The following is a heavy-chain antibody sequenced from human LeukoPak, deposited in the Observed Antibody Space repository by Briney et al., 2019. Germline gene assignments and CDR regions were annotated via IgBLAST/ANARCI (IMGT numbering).Heavy chain of an antibody. V-gene: IGHV4-61*02. D-gene: IGHD5-24*01. CDR1: GYSISSGYY. Sequence: SETLSLTCTVSGYSISSGYYWSWIRQPAGKGLEWIGRIYTSGSTSYNPSLKSRVTISLDTSKNQFSLKLSSVTAADTAVYYCARLSARDGYNNPFDYWGQGTLVSVSS. J-gene: IGHJ4*02. CDR2: IYTSGST. CDR3: ARLSARDGYNNPFDY.